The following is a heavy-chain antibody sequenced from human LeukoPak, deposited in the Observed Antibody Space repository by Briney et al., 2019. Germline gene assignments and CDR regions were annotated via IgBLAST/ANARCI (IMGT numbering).Heavy chain of an antibody. CDR2: IYHSGST. V-gene: IGHV4-30-2*01. Sequence: SETLSLTCTVSGGSISSGGYYWSWIRQPPGKGLEWIGYIYHSGSTYYNPSLKSRVTISVDRSKNQFSLKLSSVTAADTAVYYCASSYCGGDCYPHSIPFDYWGQGTLVTVSS. J-gene: IGHJ4*02. D-gene: IGHD2-21*02. CDR1: GGSISSGGYY. CDR3: ASSYCGGDCYPHSIPFDY.